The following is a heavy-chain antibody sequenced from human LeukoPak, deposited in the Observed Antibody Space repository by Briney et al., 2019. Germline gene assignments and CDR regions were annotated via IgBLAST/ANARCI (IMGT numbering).Heavy chain of an antibody. Sequence: GGSLRLSCAASGFTFSSYSMNWVRQAPGKGLEWVSYISSSSSTIYYADSVKGRFTISRDNAKNSLYLQMNSLRAEDTAVYYCARDAIVVVPAGIDYWGQGTLVTVSS. D-gene: IGHD2-2*01. CDR2: ISSSSSTI. CDR1: GFTFSSYS. V-gene: IGHV3-48*01. CDR3: ARDAIVVVPAGIDY. J-gene: IGHJ4*02.